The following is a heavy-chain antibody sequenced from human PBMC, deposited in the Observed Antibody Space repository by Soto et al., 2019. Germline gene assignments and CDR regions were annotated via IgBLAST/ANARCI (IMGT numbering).Heavy chain of an antibody. CDR2: IKSRPDGGTI. V-gene: IGHV3-15*07. D-gene: IGHD3-9*01. CDR1: GFTFSHAW. Sequence: GGSLRLSCAASGFTFSHAWMNWVRQAPGKGLEWVGRIKSRPDGGTIDAAAPVKGRFIISRDDSKNTLYLQMNSLKTEDTAVYFCTAADYSYFDFWGHGTLVTVSS. J-gene: IGHJ4*01. CDR3: TAADYSYFDF.